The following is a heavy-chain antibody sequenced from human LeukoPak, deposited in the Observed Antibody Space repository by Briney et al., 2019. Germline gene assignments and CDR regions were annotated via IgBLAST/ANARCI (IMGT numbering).Heavy chain of an antibody. CDR3: ATQGEYSFTGGLYYYYGMDV. V-gene: IGHV3-48*03. CDR2: ISSSGSTI. D-gene: IGHD5-18*01. Sequence: GGSLRLSCAASGFTLSSYEMNWVREAPGKGLEWFLYISSSGSTIYYADSVKGRFTISRDNAKNSLYLQMNSLRAEDTAVYYCATQGEYSFTGGLYYYYGMDVWGQGTTVTVSS. CDR1: GFTLSSYE. J-gene: IGHJ6*02.